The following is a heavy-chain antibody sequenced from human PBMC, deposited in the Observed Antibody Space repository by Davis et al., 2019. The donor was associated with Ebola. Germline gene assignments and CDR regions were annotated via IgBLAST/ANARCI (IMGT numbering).Heavy chain of an antibody. CDR1: GFTFDDYG. CDR2: INWNGGST. D-gene: IGHD3-9*01. Sequence: GESLKISCAASGFTFDDYGMSWVRQAPGKGLEWVSGINWNGGSTGYAASVKGRFTISRDNAKNSLYLQMNSLRAEDTALYHCARRVRNYDILTHGGYYFDYWGQGTLVTVSS. J-gene: IGHJ4*02. V-gene: IGHV3-20*01. CDR3: ARRVRNYDILTHGGYYFDY.